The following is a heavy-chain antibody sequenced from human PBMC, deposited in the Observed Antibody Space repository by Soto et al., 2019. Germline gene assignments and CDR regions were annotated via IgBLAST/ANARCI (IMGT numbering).Heavy chain of an antibody. J-gene: IGHJ2*01. D-gene: IGHD2-2*01. Sequence: VQLVESGGGLVQPGGSLRLSCAASGFTFSSYDMHWVRQATGKGLEWVSAIGTAGDTYYPGSVKGRFTISRENAKNSLYLQMNSLRAGDTAVYYCARVPADRGGGWYFDLWGRGTLVTVSS. CDR3: ARVPADRGGGWYFDL. CDR1: GFTFSSYD. CDR2: IGTAGDT. V-gene: IGHV3-13*01.